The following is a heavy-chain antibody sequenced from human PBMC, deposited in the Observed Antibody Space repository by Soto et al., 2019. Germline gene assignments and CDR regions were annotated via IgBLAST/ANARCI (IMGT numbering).Heavy chain of an antibody. J-gene: IGHJ6*02. CDR2: IYYSGST. D-gene: IGHD2-15*01. CDR1: GGSISSGGYY. CDR3: ARDRVGYCSGGSCYNYYYYGMDV. V-gene: IGHV4-31*03. Sequence: SETLSLTCTVSGGSISSGGYYWSWIRQHPGKGLEWIGYIYYSGSTYYNPSLKSRVTISVDTSKNQFSLKLSSVTAADTAVYYCARDRVGYCSGGSCYNYYYYGMDVWGQGTTVTVS.